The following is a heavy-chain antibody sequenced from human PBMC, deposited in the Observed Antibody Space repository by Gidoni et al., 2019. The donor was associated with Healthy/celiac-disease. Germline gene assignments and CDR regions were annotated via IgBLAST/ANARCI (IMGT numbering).Heavy chain of an antibody. D-gene: IGHD3-10*01. CDR1: GFTFSRYG. J-gene: IGHJ6*02. CDR2: ISYDGSNK. V-gene: IGHV3-30*18. CDR3: AKGKTRYYGSGSYFGMDV. Sequence: QVQLVESGGGVVQPGRSLRLSCAASGFTFSRYGMHWVRQAPGKGLEWVAVISYDGSNKYYADSVKGRFTISRDNSKNTLYLQMNSLRAEDTAVYYCAKGKTRYYGSGSYFGMDVWGQGTTVTVSS.